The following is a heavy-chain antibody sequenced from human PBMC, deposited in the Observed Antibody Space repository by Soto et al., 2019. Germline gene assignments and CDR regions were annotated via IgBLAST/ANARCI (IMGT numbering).Heavy chain of an antibody. D-gene: IGHD2-21*02. CDR1: GFSFSDYS. CDR3: GGDRYGLDV. J-gene: IGHJ6*02. V-gene: IGHV3-48*01. Sequence: SGGSLRLSCAASGFSFSDYSMNWVRQAPGKGLEWLAYIRDGVGSIKYADSVEGRFTISRDDSETSVYLQMDSLKSEDTAVYYWGGDRYGLDVWGQGTTVTVSS. CDR2: IRDGVGSI.